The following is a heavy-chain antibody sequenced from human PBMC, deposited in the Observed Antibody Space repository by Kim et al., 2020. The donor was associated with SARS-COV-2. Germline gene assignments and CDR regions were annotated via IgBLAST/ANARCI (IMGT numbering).Heavy chain of an antibody. CDR3: ARGGYDSSGYYYFGPHDAFDI. CDR1: GYTFTSYD. D-gene: IGHD3-22*01. CDR2: MNPNSGNT. J-gene: IGHJ3*02. Sequence: ASVKVSCKASGYTFTSYDINWVRQATGQGLEWMGWMNPNSGNTGYAQKFQGRVTMTRNTSISTAYMELSSLRSEDTAVYYCARGGYDSSGYYYFGPHDAFDIWGQGTMVTVSS. V-gene: IGHV1-8*01.